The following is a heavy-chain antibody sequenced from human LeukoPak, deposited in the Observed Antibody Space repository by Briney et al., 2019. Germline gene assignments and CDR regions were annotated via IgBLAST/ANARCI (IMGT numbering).Heavy chain of an antibody. CDR2: INHSGST. Sequence: PSETLSLTCAVYGGSFSGYYWSWIRQPPGKGLEWIGEINHSGSTNYNPSLKSRVTISVDTSKNQFSLKLSSVTAADTAVYYCAPDSYKYAFDIWGQGTMVTVSS. CDR3: APDSYKYAFDI. V-gene: IGHV4-34*01. CDR1: GGSFSGYY. J-gene: IGHJ3*02. D-gene: IGHD5-18*01.